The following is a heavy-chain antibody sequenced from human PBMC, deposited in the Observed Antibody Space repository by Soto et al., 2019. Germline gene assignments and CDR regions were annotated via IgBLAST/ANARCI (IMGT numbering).Heavy chain of an antibody. CDR2: IIPLFGTT. CDR3: ARDLGSGYDPGDY. D-gene: IGHD5-12*01. J-gene: IGHJ4*02. Sequence: QVQLVQSGAEVKKPGSSVKVSCKASGDTFSGYSISWVRQAPGQGLEWMGGIIPLFGTTNYAQRFQGRVTITADKSTSTAYMELRSLQSEDTAIYYCARDLGSGYDPGDYWGQGTLVTVSS. CDR1: GDTFSGYS. V-gene: IGHV1-69*14.